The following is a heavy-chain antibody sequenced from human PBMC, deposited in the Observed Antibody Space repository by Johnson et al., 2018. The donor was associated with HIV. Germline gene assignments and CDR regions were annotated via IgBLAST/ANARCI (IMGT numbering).Heavy chain of an antibody. J-gene: IGHJ3*02. D-gene: IGHD1-26*01. CDR3: EKETIVGGHGAFDI. V-gene: IGHV3-43*01. CDR2: ISWDGGST. Sequence: VQLVESGGVVVQPGGSLRLSCAASGFTFDDYTIHWVRQAPGKGLEWVSLISWDGGSTYSADSVKGRFTISRDNSKNSLYLQMKSLRTEDTDLYYCEKETIVGGHGAFDIWGQGTMVTVSS. CDR1: GFTFDDYT.